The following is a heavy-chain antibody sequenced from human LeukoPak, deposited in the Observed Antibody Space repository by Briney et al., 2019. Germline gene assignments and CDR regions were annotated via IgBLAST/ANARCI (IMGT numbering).Heavy chain of an antibody. CDR3: VKDWRDESNCGGDCLQY. J-gene: IGHJ4*02. CDR2: ISVSGGGT. Sequence: GGSLRLSCVASGFTFSAYSMTWVRQAPGKGLDWVSSISVSGGGTYYADSVRGRFTISRDSSKNTLHLHMNSLRAEDTAVYYCVKDWRDESNCGGDCLQYWGQGTLVTVSS. D-gene: IGHD2-21*02. V-gene: IGHV3-23*01. CDR1: GFTFSAYS.